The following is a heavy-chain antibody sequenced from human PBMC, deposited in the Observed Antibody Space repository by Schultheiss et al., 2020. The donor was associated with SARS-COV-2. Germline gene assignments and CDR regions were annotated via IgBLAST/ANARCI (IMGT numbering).Heavy chain of an antibody. J-gene: IGHJ6*02. CDR2: ITHSGST. V-gene: IGHV4-34*01. D-gene: IGHD3-3*01. CDR1: GGSFSGYY. Sequence: SETLSLTCAVYGGSFSGYYWSWIRQPPGKGLAWIGEITHSGSTNYNPSLKSRVTISVDTSKNQISLKLRSVTAADTAVYYCARDTNAYYDFWSGKYSGMDVWGRGTTVTVSS. CDR3: ARDTNAYYDFWSGKYSGMDV.